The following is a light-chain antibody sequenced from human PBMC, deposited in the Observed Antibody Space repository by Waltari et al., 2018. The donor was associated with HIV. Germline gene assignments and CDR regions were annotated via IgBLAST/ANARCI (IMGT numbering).Light chain of an antibody. J-gene: IGLJ3*02. CDR1: SSNIGAGYA. CDR3: QSYDSSLSGSRGV. Sequence: QSVLTQPPSVSGAPGQRVTISCPGSSSNIGAGYAVHWYQQLPGTAPKLLIYGNSNRPSGVPDRFSGSKSGTSASLAITGLQAEDEADYYCQSYDSSLSGSRGVFGGGTKLTVL. CDR2: GNS. V-gene: IGLV1-40*01.